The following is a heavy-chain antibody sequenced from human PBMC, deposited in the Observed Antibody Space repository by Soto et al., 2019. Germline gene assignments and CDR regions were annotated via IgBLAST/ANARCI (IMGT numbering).Heavy chain of an antibody. D-gene: IGHD2-2*02. CDR1: GDSIDSGGSY. CDR2: IYYTGSS. V-gene: IGHV4-31*03. Sequence: PSETLSLTCNVSGDSIDSGGSYWSWIRQRPGKGLEWIGYIYYTGSSYYNPSLKSRLTLSLDTSNNQFSLQLRSVTAADTAVYYCAGGRIVVVPAAIQDYYYYGMDVWGQGTTVTVSS. CDR3: AGGRIVVVPAAIQDYYYYGMDV. J-gene: IGHJ6*02.